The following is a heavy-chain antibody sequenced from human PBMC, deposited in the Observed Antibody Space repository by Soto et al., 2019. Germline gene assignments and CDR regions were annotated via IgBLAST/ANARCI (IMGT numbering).Heavy chain of an antibody. Sequence: ASVKVSCKASGFSFSDYFMHWVRQAPGQGLEWMGIINPSGDSRNYAQKFQGRVTITRDTSTSTVYMDLSSLRYEDTAVYYCARDRRYCSGGSCYSAPTKNWFDPWGQGTMVTVSS. CDR1: GFSFSDYF. CDR2: INPSGDSR. J-gene: IGHJ5*02. V-gene: IGHV1-46*01. CDR3: ARDRRYCSGGSCYSAPTKNWFDP. D-gene: IGHD2-15*01.